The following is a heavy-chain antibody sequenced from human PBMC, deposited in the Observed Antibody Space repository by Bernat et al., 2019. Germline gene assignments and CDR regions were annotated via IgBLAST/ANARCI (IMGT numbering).Heavy chain of an antibody. V-gene: IGHV3-21*01. D-gene: IGHD3-16*01. Sequence: EVQLLESGGGLVQPGGSLRLSCAASGFTFSSYSMNWVRQAPGKGLEWVSSISSSSSYIYYADSVKGRFTISRDNAKNLLYLQMNSLRAEDTAVYYCERVRGFTEENDFDIWGQGTMVTVSS. CDR3: ERVRGFTEENDFDI. CDR1: GFTFSSYS. J-gene: IGHJ3*02. CDR2: ISSSSSYI.